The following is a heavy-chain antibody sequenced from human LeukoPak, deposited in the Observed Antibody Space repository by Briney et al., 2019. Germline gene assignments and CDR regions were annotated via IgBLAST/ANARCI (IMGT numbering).Heavy chain of an antibody. D-gene: IGHD6-6*01. J-gene: IGHJ4*02. CDR1: GFTFSSYW. V-gene: IGHV3-7*01. Sequence: GGSLGLSCAASGFTFSSYWMSWVRQAPGKGLEWVANIKQDGSEKYYVDSVKGRFTISRDNAKNSLYLQMNSLRAEDTAVYYCARWSIAARLVFDYWGQGTLVTVSS. CDR2: IKQDGSEK. CDR3: ARWSIAARLVFDY.